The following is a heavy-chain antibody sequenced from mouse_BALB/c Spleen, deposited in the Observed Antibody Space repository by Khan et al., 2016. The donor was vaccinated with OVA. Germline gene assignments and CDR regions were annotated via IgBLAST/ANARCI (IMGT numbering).Heavy chain of an antibody. J-gene: IGHJ3*01. Sequence: EVELVESGGGLVQPGGSLKLSCATSGFTFSDYYMYWVRQTPEQRLEWVAYISNGGGSTYYPDTVKGRFTISRDNAKNTLYLQLSRLKSDDTAMSYCARRRGLYDYDGFAYWGQGTLVTVSA. D-gene: IGHD2-4*01. CDR2: ISNGGGST. CDR3: ARRRGLYDYDGFAY. CDR1: GFTFSDYY. V-gene: IGHV5-12*02.